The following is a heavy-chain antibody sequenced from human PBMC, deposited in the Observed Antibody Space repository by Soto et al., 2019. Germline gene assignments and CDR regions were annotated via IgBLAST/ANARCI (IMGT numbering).Heavy chain of an antibody. CDR2: IYYSGST. CDR1: GGSISSGDYY. Sequence: RSLTCTVSGGSISSGDYYWSWIRQPPGKGLEWIGYIYYSGSTYYNPSLKSRVTISVDTSKNQFSLKLSSVTAADTAVYYCAREAPSLGELSSGYYYYGMDVWGQGTTATVSS. D-gene: IGHD3-16*02. CDR3: AREAPSLGELSSGYYYYGMDV. V-gene: IGHV4-30-4*01. J-gene: IGHJ6*02.